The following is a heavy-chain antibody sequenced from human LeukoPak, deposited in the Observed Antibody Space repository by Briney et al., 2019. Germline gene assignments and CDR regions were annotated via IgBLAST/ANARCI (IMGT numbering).Heavy chain of an antibody. D-gene: IGHD2-2*01. CDR3: ARLVGSVVVVPAGWFDP. CDR1: VGSISSYY. V-gene: IGHV4-59*08. CDR2: IYYSGST. J-gene: IGHJ5*02. Sequence: SETLSLTCTVSVGSISSYYWSWIRQPAGKGLEWIGYIYYSGSTNYNPSLKSRVTISVDTSKNQFSLKLSSVTAADTAVYCCARLVGSVVVVPAGWFDPWGQGTLVTVSS.